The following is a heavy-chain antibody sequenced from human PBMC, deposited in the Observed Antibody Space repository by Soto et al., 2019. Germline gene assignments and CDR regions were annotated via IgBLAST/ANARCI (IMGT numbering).Heavy chain of an antibody. Sequence: LEPLSLRCSVSGGSIGSYYWRWIRQPPGKGLEWIGYIYYSGSTNYNPSLKSRVTISVDTSKNQFSLKLSSVTAADTAVYYCARQEQYYDSLTGYYYGMDVWGQGTTVTVSS. D-gene: IGHD3-9*01. CDR2: IYYSGST. CDR3: ARQEQYYDSLTGYYYGMDV. V-gene: IGHV4-59*08. J-gene: IGHJ6*02. CDR1: GGSIGSYY.